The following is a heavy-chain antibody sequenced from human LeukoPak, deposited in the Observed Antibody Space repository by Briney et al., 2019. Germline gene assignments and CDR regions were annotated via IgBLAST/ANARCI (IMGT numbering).Heavy chain of an antibody. D-gene: IGHD3-16*02. CDR3: ARVNYDYVWGSYRPEYYFDY. J-gene: IGHJ4*02. CDR1: GFTFSDYY. V-gene: IGHV3-11*01. Sequence: PGGSLRLSCAASGFTFSDYYMSWIRQAPGKGLEWVSYISSSGSTIYYADSVKGRFTISRDNAKNSLYLQMNSLRAEDTAVYYCARVNYDYVWGSYRPEYYFDYWGQGTLVTVSS. CDR2: ISSSGSTI.